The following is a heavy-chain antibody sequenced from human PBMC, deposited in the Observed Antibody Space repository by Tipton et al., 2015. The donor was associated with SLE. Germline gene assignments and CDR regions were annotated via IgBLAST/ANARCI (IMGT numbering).Heavy chain of an antibody. D-gene: IGHD6-13*01. J-gene: IGHJ4*02. Sequence: LRPSCAVYGGSFSGYYWSWIRQPPGKGLEWIGYIYTSGSTNYNPSLKSRVTISVDTSKNQFSLKLSSVTAADTAVYYCARDPRGYSSSRSFDYWGQGTLVTVSS. CDR1: GGSFSGYY. CDR2: IYTSGST. V-gene: IGHV4-34*01. CDR3: ARDPRGYSSSRSFDY.